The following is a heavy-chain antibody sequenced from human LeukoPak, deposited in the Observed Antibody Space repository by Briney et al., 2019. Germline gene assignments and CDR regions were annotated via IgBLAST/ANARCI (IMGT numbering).Heavy chain of an antibody. J-gene: IGHJ4*02. Sequence: GGSLRLSCEASGFTFSSYWMTWVRQAPGKGLEWVANINLDGSQKYFMDSVKGRFTISRDNAKNSLYLQMNSLRAEDTAVYYCAKSPGLVVVNTFDYWGQGTLVTVSS. CDR2: INLDGSQK. D-gene: IGHD2-21*01. CDR3: AKSPGLVVVNTFDY. CDR1: GFTFSSYW. V-gene: IGHV3-7*05.